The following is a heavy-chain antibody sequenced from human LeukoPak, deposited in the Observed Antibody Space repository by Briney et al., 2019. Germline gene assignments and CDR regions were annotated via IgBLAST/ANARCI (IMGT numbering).Heavy chain of an antibody. J-gene: IGHJ6*03. D-gene: IGHD6-13*01. Sequence: ASVKVSCKASGYTFTNYAMNWVRQAPGQGLEWMGWINTNTGNPTYAQGFTGRFVFSLDTSVSTAFLQISSLEAEDTAVYYCAREAYSSSWYSHYYYYYMDVWGKGTTVTISS. CDR2: INTNTGNP. CDR1: GYTFTNYA. V-gene: IGHV7-4-1*02. CDR3: AREAYSSSWYSHYYYYYMDV.